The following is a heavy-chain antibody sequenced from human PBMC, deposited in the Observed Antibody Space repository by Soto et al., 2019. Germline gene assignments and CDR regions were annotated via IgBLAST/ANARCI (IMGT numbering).Heavy chain of an antibody. CDR3: ARVGSGWQPSAFDP. CDR2: INPNSGGT. CDR1: GYTFTGYY. D-gene: IGHD6-19*01. Sequence: GASVKVSCKASGYTFTGYYMHWVRQAPGQGLEWMGWINPNSGGTNYAQKYQGWVTMTRDTSISTAYMELSRLRSDDTAVYYCARVGSGWQPSAFDPWGQGTLVTVSS. J-gene: IGHJ5*02. V-gene: IGHV1-2*04.